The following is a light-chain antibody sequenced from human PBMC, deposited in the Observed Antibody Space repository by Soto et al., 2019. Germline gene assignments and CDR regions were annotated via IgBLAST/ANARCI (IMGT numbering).Light chain of an antibody. CDR2: KAS. V-gene: IGKV1-5*03. CDR3: QQSYSTPWT. CDR1: QSISVW. Sequence: DIQMTQSPSTLSASVGDRVTITCRASQSISVWLAWYQQKAGKAPNLLIYKASRLESGVPSRFSGSGSETEFTLTISSLQPEDFATYYCQQSYSTPWTFGQGTKVDIK. J-gene: IGKJ1*01.